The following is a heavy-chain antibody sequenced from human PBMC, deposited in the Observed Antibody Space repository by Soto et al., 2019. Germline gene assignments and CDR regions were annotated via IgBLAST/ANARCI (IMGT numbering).Heavy chain of an antibody. Sequence: PSETLSLTCTVSGDSIRTSKYYCAWVRQLSGKGLEWIGSILYTGTTNYNPSLKSRVSISDDTSKNQFSLRLSSVTAADTAIYYCARLRPQRHSPIDYWCQGTLVTVSS. CDR1: GDSIRTSKYY. CDR2: ILYTGTT. D-gene: IGHD6-25*01. V-gene: IGHV4-39*01. J-gene: IGHJ4*02. CDR3: ARLRPQRHSPIDY.